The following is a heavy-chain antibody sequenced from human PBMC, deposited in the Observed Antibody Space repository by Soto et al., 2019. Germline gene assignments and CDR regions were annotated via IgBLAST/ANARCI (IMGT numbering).Heavy chain of an antibody. Sequence: KASETLSLTCTVSGGSISSSSYYWGWIRQPPGKGLEWIGSIYYSGSTYYNPSLKSRVTISVDTSKNQFSLKLSSVTAADTAVYYCARHLNDWNFPFDYWGQGTLVTVSS. CDR2: IYYSGST. CDR3: ARHLNDWNFPFDY. J-gene: IGHJ4*02. V-gene: IGHV4-39*01. CDR1: GGSISSSSYY. D-gene: IGHD1-7*01.